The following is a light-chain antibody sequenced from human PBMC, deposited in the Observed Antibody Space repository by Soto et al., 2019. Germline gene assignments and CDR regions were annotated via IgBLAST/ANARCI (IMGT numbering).Light chain of an antibody. CDR2: AAA. CDR1: QGISNH. V-gene: IGKV1-16*02. CDR3: QQYHAYPLT. Sequence: DLQMTQSPSSLSASVGDTVTITCRASQGISNHLAWFQHKPGKAPKALIHAAASLQSGVSSKFSGSGFGTDFTLPITSLQPDDSATYYCQQYHAYPLTFAGGTKVDIK. J-gene: IGKJ4*01.